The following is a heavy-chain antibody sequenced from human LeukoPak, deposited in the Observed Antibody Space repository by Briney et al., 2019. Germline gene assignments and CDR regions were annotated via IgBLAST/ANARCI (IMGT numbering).Heavy chain of an antibody. D-gene: IGHD1-26*01. CDR2: ISSSSSFI. V-gene: IGHV3-21*01. Sequence: GGSLRLSCAASGFILSSYSMNWLRQAPGKGLEWVSSISSSSSFIYNADSVKGRFTISRDNAKNSLYLQMNSLRAEDTAVYYCASAPSGTTHFDYWGQGTLVTVSS. CDR3: ASAPSGTTHFDY. J-gene: IGHJ4*02. CDR1: GFILSSYS.